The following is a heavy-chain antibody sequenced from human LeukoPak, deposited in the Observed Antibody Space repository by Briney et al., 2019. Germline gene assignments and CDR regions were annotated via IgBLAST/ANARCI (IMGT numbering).Heavy chain of an antibody. CDR1: GFSFNSYS. D-gene: IGHD2-2*01. CDR2: ISSSSSTI. J-gene: IGHJ4*02. V-gene: IGHV3-48*01. CDR3: ARDQAPPYCSSSSCRLFDF. Sequence: GGSLRLSCAVSGFSFNSYSMNWVRQAPGKGLEWVSYISSSSSTIYYADSVKGRFTISRDNAKNSLYLQMNSLRAEDTAVYYCARDQAPPYCSSSSCRLFDFWGQGTLVTVSS.